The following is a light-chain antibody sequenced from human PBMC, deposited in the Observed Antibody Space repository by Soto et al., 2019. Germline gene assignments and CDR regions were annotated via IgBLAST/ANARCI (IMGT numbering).Light chain of an antibody. CDR1: SSDVGGYNY. J-gene: IGLJ1*01. CDR2: DVS. CDR3: GSYRSSSPYV. V-gene: IGLV2-14*01. Sequence: QSALTQPASVSGSPGQSITISCTGTSSDVGGYNYVSWYQQHPGKAPKLMIYDVSNRPSGVSDRFSGSKSGNTASLTISGLQPEDEADYYCGSYRSSSPYVFGTGTKLTVL.